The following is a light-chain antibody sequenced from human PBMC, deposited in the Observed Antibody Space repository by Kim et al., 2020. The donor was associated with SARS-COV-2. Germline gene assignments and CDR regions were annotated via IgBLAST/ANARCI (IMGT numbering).Light chain of an antibody. CDR3: QQSYKTPHT. CDR1: QKISSY. Sequence: SASVGDTVTITCRASQKISSYLNWYQQKPGKAPNLLIYASSTLQSGVPSRFSGSGSGTDFTLTISSLQPEDVATYYCQQSYKTPHTFGQGTKLEI. J-gene: IGKJ2*01. CDR2: ASS. V-gene: IGKV1-39*01.